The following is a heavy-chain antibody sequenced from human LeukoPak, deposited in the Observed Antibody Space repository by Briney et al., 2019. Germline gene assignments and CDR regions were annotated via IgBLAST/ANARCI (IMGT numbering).Heavy chain of an antibody. J-gene: IGHJ4*02. CDR2: IRYDGSNK. CDR1: GSTFSSYG. V-gene: IGHV3-30*02. CDR3: AKDRRVNRYSSGWFMDY. D-gene: IGHD6-13*01. Sequence: GGSLRLSCAASGSTFSSYGMHWVRQAPGKGLEWVAFIRYDGSNKYYADSVKGRFTISRDNSKNTLYLQMNSLRAEDTAVYYCAKDRRVNRYSSGWFMDYWGQGTLVTVSS.